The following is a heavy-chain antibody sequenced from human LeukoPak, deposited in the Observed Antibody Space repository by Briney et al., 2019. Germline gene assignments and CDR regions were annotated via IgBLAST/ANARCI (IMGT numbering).Heavy chain of an antibody. CDR1: GFTLSNYV. CDR3: ARYYYDRSGYPYYLDY. CDR2: ISADGHST. J-gene: IGHJ4*02. Sequence: PGGSLRLSCSASGFTLSNYVMYWVRQAPGKGLEYVSGISADGHSTSYSDSVRGRFTISRDNSKNTVYLQMNSLRAEDTAVYYCARYYYDRSGYPYYLDYWGQGTMVTVSS. D-gene: IGHD3-22*01. V-gene: IGHV3-64*04.